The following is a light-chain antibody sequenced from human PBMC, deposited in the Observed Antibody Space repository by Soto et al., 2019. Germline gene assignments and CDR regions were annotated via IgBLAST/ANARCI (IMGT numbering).Light chain of an antibody. Sequence: EIVLTQSPGTLSLSPGERATLSCRASQSVSNNYLAWYQQKPGQAPRLLIYGASNRATGIPARFSGSGSGTDFTLTISSLEPEDFAVYYCQQRSNWPPLLTFGGGTKVDIK. J-gene: IGKJ4*01. CDR2: GAS. CDR1: QSVSNNY. CDR3: QQRSNWPPLLT. V-gene: IGKV3-11*01.